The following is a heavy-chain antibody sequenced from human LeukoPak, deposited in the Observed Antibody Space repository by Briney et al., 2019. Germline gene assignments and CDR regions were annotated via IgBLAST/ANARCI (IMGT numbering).Heavy chain of an antibody. V-gene: IGHV3-23*01. CDR2: ISGSGGST. CDR1: GFTFSSYA. J-gene: IGHJ5*02. Sequence: GGSPRLSCAASGFTFSSYAMSWVRQAPGKGLEWVSAISGSGGSTYYADSVKGRFTISRDNSKNTLYLQMNSLRAEDTAVYYCAKAIRYCSGTSCPLNWFDPWGQGTLVTVSS. D-gene: IGHD2-2*01. CDR3: AKAIRYCSGTSCPLNWFDP.